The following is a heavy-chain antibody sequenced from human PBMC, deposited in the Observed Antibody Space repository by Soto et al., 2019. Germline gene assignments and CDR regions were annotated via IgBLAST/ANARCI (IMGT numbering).Heavy chain of an antibody. V-gene: IGHV1-2*04. CDR2: INPNSGGT. CDR1: GYTFTGYY. J-gene: IGHJ4*02. Sequence: DSGHVSCEDSGYTFTGYYMRWVRQAPGQGLEWMGWINPNSGGTNYAQKFQGWVTMTRDTSISTAYMELSRLGSDDTAGYYCAVLGGWLFDYRGQASLVTFSS. D-gene: IGHD3-16*01. CDR3: AVLGGWLFDY.